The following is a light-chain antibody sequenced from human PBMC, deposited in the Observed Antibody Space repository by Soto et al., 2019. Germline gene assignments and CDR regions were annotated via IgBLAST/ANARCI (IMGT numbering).Light chain of an antibody. CDR2: KAS. J-gene: IGKJ1*01. CDR1: QTISSW. CDR3: QHYKSNSEA. Sequence: DIQMTQSPSTLSGSVGDRVTITCRASQTISSWLAWYQQKPGKAPKLLIYKASTLKSGVPSRFSGSGSGTEFTLTISSLQPDDFATYYCQHYKSNSEAFGQGAKVDI. V-gene: IGKV1-5*03.